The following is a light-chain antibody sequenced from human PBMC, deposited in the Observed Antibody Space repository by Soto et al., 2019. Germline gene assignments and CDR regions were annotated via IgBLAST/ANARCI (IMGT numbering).Light chain of an antibody. J-gene: IGKJ5*01. CDR1: QSVVAY. CDR3: QPRSNWIT. Sequence: EIVLTQSPATLSLSPGERATLSCRASQSVVAYLAWYQQKPDQAPRLLIYDASNRATGIPARFSRSGSGTDFTINISSREPEDFAVYYCQPRSNWITFGQGTRLEI. CDR2: DAS. V-gene: IGKV3-11*01.